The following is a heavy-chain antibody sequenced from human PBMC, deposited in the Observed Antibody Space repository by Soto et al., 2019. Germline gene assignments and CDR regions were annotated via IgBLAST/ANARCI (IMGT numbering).Heavy chain of an antibody. J-gene: IGHJ6*02. CDR1: CGSISSYY. CDR3: ASLRMHPYAMDV. CDR2: IYTSGST. Sequence: SETLSLTCNVSCGSISSYYWSWLRPPDGKGLEWIGRIYTSGSTKYNPSLTSRVTMSVDTSKNQFSLKMSSVTASDKASYYCASLRMHPYAMDVRGQGT. V-gene: IGHV4-4*07. D-gene: IGHD2-15*01.